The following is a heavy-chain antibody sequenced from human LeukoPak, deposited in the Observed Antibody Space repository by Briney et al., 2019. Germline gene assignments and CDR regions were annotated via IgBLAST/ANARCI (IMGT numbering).Heavy chain of an antibody. CDR2: ITSNSRYT. Sequence: PGGSLRLSCAASGFTFSSYWMHWVRQAPGKGLEWVSSITSNSRYTYYADSVKGRFTISRDNAKNSLYLQMNSLRAEDTAVYYCAREGDTWYYFDYWGQGTLVTVSS. CDR3: AREGDTWYYFDY. D-gene: IGHD5-18*01. CDR1: GFTFSSYW. J-gene: IGHJ4*02. V-gene: IGHV3-21*01.